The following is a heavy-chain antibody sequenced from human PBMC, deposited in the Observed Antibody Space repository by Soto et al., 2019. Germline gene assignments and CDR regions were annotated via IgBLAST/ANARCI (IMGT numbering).Heavy chain of an antibody. CDR1: GFTFSSYA. V-gene: IGHV3-23*01. Sequence: EVQLLESGGGLVQPGGSLRLSCAASGFTFSSYAMSWVRQAPGKGLEWVSAISGSDGSTYYADSVKGRFTISRDNSKNTLYPQMNSLRAEDTAVYYCAKAGYSSSWRGIWFDPWGQGTLVTVSS. CDR3: AKAGYSSSWRGIWFDP. J-gene: IGHJ5*02. CDR2: ISGSDGST. D-gene: IGHD6-13*01.